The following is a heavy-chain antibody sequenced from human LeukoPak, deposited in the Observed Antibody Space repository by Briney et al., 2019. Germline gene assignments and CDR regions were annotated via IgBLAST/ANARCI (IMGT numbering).Heavy chain of an antibody. J-gene: IGHJ6*03. CDR3: ARDKYDFWSGSYPYYMDV. Sequence: GGSLRLSCAASGFTFGSYSMNWVRQAPGKGLEWVSSISSSSSYIYYADSVKGRFTISRDNAKNSLYLQMNSLRAEDTAVYYCARDKYDFWSGSYPYYMDVWGKGTTVTVSS. D-gene: IGHD3-3*01. CDR1: GFTFGSYS. CDR2: ISSSSSYI. V-gene: IGHV3-21*01.